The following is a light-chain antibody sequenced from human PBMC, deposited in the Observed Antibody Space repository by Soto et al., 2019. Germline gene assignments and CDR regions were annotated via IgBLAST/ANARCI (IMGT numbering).Light chain of an antibody. CDR1: SSNIGNNY. V-gene: IGLV1-51*02. CDR3: GTLDSSLSLYV. CDR2: ENN. Sequence: QSVLTQPPSVSAAPGQKVTISCSGSSSNIGNNYVSWYQQLPGTAPKLLIYENNKRPSGIPDRFSGSKSGTSATLGITGLQTGDEADYYCGTLDSSLSLYVFGTGTKLTVL. J-gene: IGLJ1*01.